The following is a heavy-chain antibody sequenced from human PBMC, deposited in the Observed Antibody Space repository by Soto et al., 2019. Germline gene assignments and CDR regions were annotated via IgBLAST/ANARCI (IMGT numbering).Heavy chain of an antibody. Sequence: GGSLRLSCAASVFTISSRDNHAMSWVRQAPGKGPEWISTISSDGSNRHYADSVKGRFTISRDNAKNSLYLQMNSLRAEDTAVYYCARGSPGVGYWGQGTLVTVSS. CDR1: VFTISSRDNHA. D-gene: IGHD3-10*01. J-gene: IGHJ4*02. CDR3: ARGSPGVGY. CDR2: ISSDGSNR. V-gene: IGHV3-23*01.